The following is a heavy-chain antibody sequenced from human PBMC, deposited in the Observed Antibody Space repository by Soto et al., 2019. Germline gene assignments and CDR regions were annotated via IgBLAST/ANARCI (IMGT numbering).Heavy chain of an antibody. CDR2: IYYSGST. CDR1: GGSISSSSYY. J-gene: IGHJ5*02. V-gene: IGHV4-39*01. Sequence: PSETLSLTCTVSGGSISSSSYYWGWIRQPPGKGLEWIGSIYYSGSTYYNPSLKSRVTISVDTSKNQFSLRLSSVTAADTAVYYCAMAKTTXYNWFDPWGQGTLVTVSS. CDR3: AMAKTTXYNWFDP. D-gene: IGHD1-7*01.